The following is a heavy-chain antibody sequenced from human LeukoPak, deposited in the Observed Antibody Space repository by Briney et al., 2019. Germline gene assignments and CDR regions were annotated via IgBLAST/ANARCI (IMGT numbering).Heavy chain of an antibody. CDR2: ISSSSSTI. CDR1: GFIFSSYS. V-gene: IGHV3-48*01. D-gene: IGHD2-21*02. CDR3: ARENRAYCGGDCYPEYFQH. J-gene: IGHJ1*01. Sequence: GGSLRLSCAASGFIFSSYSMNWVRQAPGKGLEWVSYISSSSSTIYYADSVKGRFTISRDNAKNSLYLQMNSLRAEDTAVYYCARENRAYCGGDCYPEYFQHWGQGTLVTVSS.